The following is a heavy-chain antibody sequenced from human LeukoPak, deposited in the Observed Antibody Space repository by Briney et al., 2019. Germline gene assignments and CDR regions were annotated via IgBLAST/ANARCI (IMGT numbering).Heavy chain of an antibody. Sequence: GGSLRLSCAASGFTFSSYEMNWVRQAPGKGLEWVSYISSSGSTIYYADSVKGRFTISRDNAKNSLYLQMKSLRAEDTAVYYCAREYHSSDYFDYWGRGTLVTVSS. CDR1: GFTFSSYE. CDR3: AREYHSSDYFDY. V-gene: IGHV3-48*03. D-gene: IGHD3-22*01. CDR2: ISSSGSTI. J-gene: IGHJ4*02.